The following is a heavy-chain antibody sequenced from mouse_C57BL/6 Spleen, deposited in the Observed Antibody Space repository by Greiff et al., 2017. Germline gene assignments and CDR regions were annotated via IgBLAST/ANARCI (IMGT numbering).Heavy chain of an antibody. D-gene: IGHD1-1*01. CDR3: ARWDYGSRYGDWYFDV. Sequence: QVQLQQPGAELVMPGASVKLSCKASGYTFTSYWMHWVKQRPGQGLEWIGEIDPSDSYTNYNQKFKGKSTLTVDKSSSTAYMQLSSLTSEDSAVYYCARWDYGSRYGDWYFDVWGTGTTVTVSS. CDR1: GYTFTSYW. V-gene: IGHV1-69*01. J-gene: IGHJ1*03. CDR2: IDPSDSYT.